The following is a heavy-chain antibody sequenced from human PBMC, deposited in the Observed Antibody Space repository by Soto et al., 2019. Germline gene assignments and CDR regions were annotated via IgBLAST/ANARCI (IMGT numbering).Heavy chain of an antibody. V-gene: IGHV3-23*01. D-gene: IGHD6-13*01. J-gene: IGHJ3*02. CDR3: AKIPHSSSWYLDAFDI. CDR1: GFTFSSYA. Sequence: EVQLLESGGGLVQPGGSLRLSCAASGFTFSSYAMSWVRQAPGKGLEWVSAISGSGGSTYYADSVKGRFTISRDNSKNTLYLQMNSRRAADTAVYYCAKIPHSSSWYLDAFDIWGQGTMVTVSS. CDR2: ISGSGGST.